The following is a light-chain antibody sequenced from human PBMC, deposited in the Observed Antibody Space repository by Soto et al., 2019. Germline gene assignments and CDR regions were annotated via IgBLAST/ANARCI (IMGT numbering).Light chain of an antibody. J-gene: IGKJ1*01. CDR2: GAS. Sequence: EIVLTQSSGTLSLSPGERATLSCRASQSVSSSYLAWYQQKPGRAPRLLIYGASSRATGVPDRFSGSGSGTDFTLTISRLEPEDFAVYYCHQYGDSSWTFGQGTKVDIK. CDR3: HQYGDSSWT. V-gene: IGKV3-20*01. CDR1: QSVSSSY.